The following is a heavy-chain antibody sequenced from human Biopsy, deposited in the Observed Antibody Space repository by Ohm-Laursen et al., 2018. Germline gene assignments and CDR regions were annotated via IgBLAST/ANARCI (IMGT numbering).Heavy chain of an antibody. Sequence: VTLSLTCTVSGGSFTGHYWSWIRQPPGQGLVWIGHISYTGYTSYNASLKSRVTISVDTSRNHFSLRLSSLTATDTAVYYCARGSNDFGGLYFPRWGQGTLLTVSS. V-gene: IGHV4-59*11. J-gene: IGHJ4*02. CDR1: GGSFTGHY. D-gene: IGHD4-23*01. CDR2: ISYTGYT. CDR3: ARGSNDFGGLYFPR.